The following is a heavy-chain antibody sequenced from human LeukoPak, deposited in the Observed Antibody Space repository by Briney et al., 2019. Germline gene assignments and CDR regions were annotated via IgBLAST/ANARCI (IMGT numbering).Heavy chain of an antibody. CDR3: ARGPVVPAAMAYGMDV. CDR1: GGSFSGYY. CDR2: INHSGST. D-gene: IGHD2-2*01. V-gene: IGHV4-34*01. Sequence: SETLSLTCAVYGGSFSGYYWSWIRQPPGKGLEWIGEINHSGSTNYNPSLKSRVTISVDTSKNQSSLKLSSVTAADTAVYYCARGPVVPAAMAYGMDVWGKGTTVTVSS. J-gene: IGHJ6*04.